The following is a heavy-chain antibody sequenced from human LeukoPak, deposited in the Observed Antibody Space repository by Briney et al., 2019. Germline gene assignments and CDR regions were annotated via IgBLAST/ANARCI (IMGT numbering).Heavy chain of an antibody. CDR1: GGSISSYY. CDR2: IYTSGST. Sequence: KPSETLSLTCTVSGGSISSYYWSWIRQPAGKGLEWIGRIYTSGSTNYNPSLKSRVTMSVDTSKNQFSLKLSSVTAADTAVYYCARDTYYYDSSGKNIFDYWGQGTLVTVSS. CDR3: ARDTYYYDSSGKNIFDY. V-gene: IGHV4-4*07. D-gene: IGHD3-22*01. J-gene: IGHJ4*02.